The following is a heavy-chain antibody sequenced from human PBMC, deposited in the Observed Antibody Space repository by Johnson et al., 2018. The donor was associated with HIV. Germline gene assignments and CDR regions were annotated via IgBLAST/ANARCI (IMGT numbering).Heavy chain of an antibody. D-gene: IGHD6-19*01. Sequence: QVQLVESGGGVVQPGRSLRLSCAASGFTFSSYAMHWVRQAPGKGLEWVAVISYDGSNEYYVESVKGRFTISRDNSKNTPYLQMNSLRAGDTAVYYCAKELGIPSGWYRGAFDIWGQGTMVTVSS. CDR2: ISYDGSNE. CDR1: GFTFSSYA. CDR3: AKELGIPSGWYRGAFDI. J-gene: IGHJ3*02. V-gene: IGHV3-30*04.